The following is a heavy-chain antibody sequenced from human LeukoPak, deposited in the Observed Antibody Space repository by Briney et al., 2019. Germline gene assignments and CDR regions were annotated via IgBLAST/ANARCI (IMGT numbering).Heavy chain of an antibody. CDR2: IYYSGIT. CDR1: GGSFSGYY. D-gene: IGHD3-10*01. CDR3: ARGFDYRSSWFDP. V-gene: IGHV4-59*01. J-gene: IGHJ5*02. Sequence: SETLSLTCAVYGGSFSGYYWSWIRQPPGKGLEWIGYIYYSGITNYNPSLKSRVTISVDTSKNQFSLRLNSVTAADTAVYYCARGFDYRSSWFDPWGQGTLVTVSS.